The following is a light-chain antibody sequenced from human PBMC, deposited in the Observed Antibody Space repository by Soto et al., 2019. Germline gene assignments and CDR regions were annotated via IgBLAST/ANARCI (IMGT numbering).Light chain of an antibody. V-gene: IGKV4-1*01. CDR2: WAS. Sequence: DIVMTQSPDSLAVSLGERATINCKSSQSVLYSSNNKNSVAWYQQKPGQPPQLLIYWASTRESGVPDRFSGSGSGTDFTLTISSLQAEDVAVYYCQQYYSTPPTFGQGTRLEIK. CDR3: QQYYSTPPT. CDR1: QSVLYSSNNKNS. J-gene: IGKJ5*01.